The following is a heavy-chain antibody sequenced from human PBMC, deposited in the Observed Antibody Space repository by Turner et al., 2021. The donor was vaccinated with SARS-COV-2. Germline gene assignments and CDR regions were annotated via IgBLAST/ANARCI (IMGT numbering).Heavy chain of an antibody. V-gene: IGHV4-34*01. J-gene: IGHJ4*02. CDR1: GGSFSGYY. D-gene: IGHD1-26*01. Sequence: QVQLQQWGAGLLKPSETLSLTCGVYGGSFSGYYWSWIRQPPGKGLEWIGSIYYSGSTYYNPSLKSRVTISVDTSKNQFSLRLSSVTAADTAVYYCARHSPELRGDYFDYWGQGTLVTVSS. CDR3: ARHSPELRGDYFDY. CDR2: IYYSGST.